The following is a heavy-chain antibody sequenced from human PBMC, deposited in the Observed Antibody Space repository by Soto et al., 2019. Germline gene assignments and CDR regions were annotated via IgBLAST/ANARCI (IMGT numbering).Heavy chain of an antibody. CDR1: GFRLRDYA. CDR3: AKDRGVSLELDY. CDR2: IVGDGRVI. J-gene: IGHJ4*02. V-gene: IGHV3-23*01. Sequence: EVQLLESGGALVQPGGSLRISCVASGFRLRDYAMTWVRQAPGKGLEWVSIIVGDGRVIRYADSVRDRFTISRDNSKNTLYLQMNSLSAEDTAVYYCAKDRGVSLELDYWGQGTLVTVSS. D-gene: IGHD3-10*01.